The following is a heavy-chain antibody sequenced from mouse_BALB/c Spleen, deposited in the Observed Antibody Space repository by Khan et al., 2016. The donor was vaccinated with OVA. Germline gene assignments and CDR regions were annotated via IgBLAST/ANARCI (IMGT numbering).Heavy chain of an antibody. Sequence: EVKLLESGPGLVKPSQSLSLTCTVTGYSITSDYAWNWIRQFPGNKLEWMGYINYSGGTSYLPSLKSRISITRDTSKNQFFLQLNSVTTEDSATYYGARWFTYWGQGTLVTVS. CDR3: ARWFTY. V-gene: IGHV3-2*02. CDR2: INYSGGT. CDR1: GYSITSDYA. J-gene: IGHJ3*01.